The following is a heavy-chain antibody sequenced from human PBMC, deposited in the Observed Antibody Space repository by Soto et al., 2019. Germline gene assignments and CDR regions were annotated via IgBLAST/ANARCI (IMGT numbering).Heavy chain of an antibody. CDR1: GYTFTSYV. CDR2: ISAYNGNT. Sequence: QVQLVQSGAEVKKPGASVKVSCRASGYTFTSYVISWVRQAPGQGLEWMGWISAYNGNTNFAQKLQGRVTMTTDTSASTAYMELRSLRSDDTAVYYCARVVATVAGPYGMDVWGQGTTVTVSS. J-gene: IGHJ6*02. CDR3: ARVVATVAGPYGMDV. V-gene: IGHV1-18*01. D-gene: IGHD6-19*01.